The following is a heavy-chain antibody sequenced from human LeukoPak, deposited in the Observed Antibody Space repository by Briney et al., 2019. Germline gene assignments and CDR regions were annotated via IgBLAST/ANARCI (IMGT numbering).Heavy chain of an antibody. CDR1: GYTFTNYY. CDR2: INPSGGTT. Sequence: ASVKVSCKASGYTFTNYYIHWMRQAPGQGLEWMGIINPSGGTTSYAQKFLGRVTMTRDTSTSTVYMELNSLKSEDTAVYYCARELVTVVAATGVGNWFDPWGQGTLVTVSS. D-gene: IGHD2-15*01. J-gene: IGHJ5*02. CDR3: ARELVTVVAATGVGNWFDP. V-gene: IGHV1-46*01.